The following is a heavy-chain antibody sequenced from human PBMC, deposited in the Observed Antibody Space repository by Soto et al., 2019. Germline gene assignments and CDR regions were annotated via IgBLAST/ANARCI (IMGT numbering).Heavy chain of an antibody. Sequence: QVQLVQSGAEVKKPGSSVKVSCKASGGTFSSYAISWVRQAPGQGLEWMGGIIPIFGTADYAQKFQGRVTITADESTSTGNMELSSLRFEDTAVYYCASPYDSSGYYYRGLDYWGQGTLVTVSS. CDR2: IIPIFGTA. V-gene: IGHV1-69*12. D-gene: IGHD3-22*01. CDR3: ASPYDSSGYYYRGLDY. J-gene: IGHJ4*02. CDR1: GGTFSSYA.